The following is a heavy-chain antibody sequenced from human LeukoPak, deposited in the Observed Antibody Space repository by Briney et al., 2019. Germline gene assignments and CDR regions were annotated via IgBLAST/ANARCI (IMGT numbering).Heavy chain of an antibody. Sequence: SETLSLTCAVYGGSFSGYYWSWIRQPPGKGLEWIGEINHSGSTNYNPSLKSRVTISVDTSKNQFSLKLSSVTAADTAVYYCARSPGFGDQWGKYYYYYMDVWGKGTTVTISS. V-gene: IGHV4-34*01. CDR1: GGSFSGYY. CDR2: INHSGST. D-gene: IGHD3-10*01. J-gene: IGHJ6*03. CDR3: ARSPGFGDQWGKYYYYYMDV.